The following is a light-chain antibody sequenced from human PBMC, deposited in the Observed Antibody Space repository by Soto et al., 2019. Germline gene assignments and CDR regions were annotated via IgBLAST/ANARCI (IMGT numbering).Light chain of an antibody. Sequence: DVQMTQSPSSLSASIGDRVTITCRASQSIGTYLNWYQHRPGKAPKLLISATSNLQSGVPSRFSGSGSGTDFSLTISSLQPEDFATYYCQQTYITPPYAFGQGTKVEI. CDR3: QQTYITPPYA. J-gene: IGKJ2*01. V-gene: IGKV1-39*01. CDR2: ATS. CDR1: QSIGTY.